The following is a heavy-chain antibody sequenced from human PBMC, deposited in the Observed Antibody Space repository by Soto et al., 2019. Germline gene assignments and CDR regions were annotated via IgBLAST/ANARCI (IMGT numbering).Heavy chain of an antibody. Sequence: QVQLVQSGAEVKKPGSSVKVSCKASGGTFSSYTISWVRQAPGQGREWMGRIIPILGIANYAQKFQGRVTITADKSTSTASMGRSSLRSEDTAVYYWASPTTEVARTPLYSGYDFGLDYWGQGTLVTVSS. CDR3: ASPTTEVARTPLYSGYDFGLDY. D-gene: IGHD5-12*01. CDR2: IIPILGIA. V-gene: IGHV1-69*02. CDR1: GGTFSSYT. J-gene: IGHJ4*02.